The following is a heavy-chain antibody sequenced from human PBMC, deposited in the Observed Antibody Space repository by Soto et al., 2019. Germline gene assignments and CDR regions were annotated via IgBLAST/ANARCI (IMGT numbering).Heavy chain of an antibody. CDR3: ARGPRFLASYLPNFYYYLMDV. CDR2: ISYDGTDK. J-gene: IGHJ6*02. Sequence: PGGSLRLSCAASGFTFSDYSVHWVRQAPGKGLEWVALISYDGTDKYYADSVKGRFTISRDNSKNTLYLQMNSLRADDTAMYYCARGPRFLASYLPNFYYYLMDVWGQGTTVTVSS. CDR1: GFTFSDYS. V-gene: IGHV3-30-3*01. D-gene: IGHD3-3*01.